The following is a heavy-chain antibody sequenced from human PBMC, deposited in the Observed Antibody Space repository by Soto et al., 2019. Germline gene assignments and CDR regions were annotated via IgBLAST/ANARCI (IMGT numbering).Heavy chain of an antibody. V-gene: IGHV3-23*05. CDR3: AKVGPAYSMDV. CDR1: GFGFSTCA. Sequence: EVQLLESGGGLVQPGGSLRLSCAASGFGFSTCAMRWVRQAPGKGLEWVSAIDSTGTATFYADSVKGRFTISRDNSKNTVYLQMSSLRADDTAIYYCAKVGPAYSMDVWGKGTTVTVSS. CDR2: IDSTGTAT. J-gene: IGHJ6*03.